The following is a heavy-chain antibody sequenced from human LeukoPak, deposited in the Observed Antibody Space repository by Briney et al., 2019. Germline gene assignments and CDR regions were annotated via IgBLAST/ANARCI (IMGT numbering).Heavy chain of an antibody. D-gene: IGHD6-13*01. J-gene: IGHJ4*02. V-gene: IGHV1-2*02. Sequence: ASVKVSCKASGYTFTGYYMHWVRRAPGQGLGWMGWINPNSGGANYSQKFRGRVTMTRDTSISTAYMELSRLRSDDTAVYYCARTRRWGIAAAGSDYWGQGTLVTVSS. CDR3: ARTRRWGIAAAGSDY. CDR1: GYTFTGYY. CDR2: INPNSGGA.